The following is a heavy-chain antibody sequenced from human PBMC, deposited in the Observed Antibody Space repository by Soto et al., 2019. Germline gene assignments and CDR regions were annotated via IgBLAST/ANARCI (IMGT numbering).Heavy chain of an antibody. V-gene: IGHV2-5*02. J-gene: IGHJ4*02. CDR3: ADRVLRTVFGLVTTAAIYFDF. CDR1: GFSLTTSGVG. CDR2: IYWDDDK. D-gene: IGHD3-3*01. Sequence: QITLNESGPTQVKPRQTLTLTCTFSGFSLTTSGVGVGWIRQSPGKAPEWLALIYWDDDKRYSPSLKSRLTMTTDTSKTQVVMTMADLDPADTATYSCADRVLRTVFGLVTTAAIYFDFWGQGTPVAVSS.